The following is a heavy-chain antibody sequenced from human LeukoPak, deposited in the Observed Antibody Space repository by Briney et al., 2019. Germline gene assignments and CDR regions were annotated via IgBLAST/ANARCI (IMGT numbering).Heavy chain of an antibody. CDR1: GFTFSSYG. V-gene: IGHV3-30*18. J-gene: IGHJ4*02. D-gene: IGHD6-19*01. Sequence: GGSLRLSCAASGFTFSSYGMHWVRQAPGKGLEWVAVISYNGSNKYYADSLKGRFTISRDNFKNTLYLQMNSLRAEDTAVYYCAKGYMDSSGWYYFDYWGQGTLVTVSS. CDR2: ISYNGSNK. CDR3: AKGYMDSSGWYYFDY.